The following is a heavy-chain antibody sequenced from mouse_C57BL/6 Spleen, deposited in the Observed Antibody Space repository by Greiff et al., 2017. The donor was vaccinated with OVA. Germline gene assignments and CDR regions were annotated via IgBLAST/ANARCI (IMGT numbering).Heavy chain of an antibody. CDR3: TRDYSNYFFDY. CDR1: GYTFTDYE. V-gene: IGHV1-15*01. J-gene: IGHJ2*01. CDR2: IDPETGGT. D-gene: IGHD2-5*01. Sequence: QVQLQQSGAELVRPGASVTLSCKASGYTFTDYEMHWVKQRPVHGLEWIGAIDPETGGTAYNQKFKGKAILTADKSSSTAYMELRSLTSEDSAVYYCTRDYSNYFFDYWGQGTTLTVSS.